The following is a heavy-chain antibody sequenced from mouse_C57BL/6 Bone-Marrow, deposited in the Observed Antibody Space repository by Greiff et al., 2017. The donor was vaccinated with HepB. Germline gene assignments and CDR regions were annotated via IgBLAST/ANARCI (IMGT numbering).Heavy chain of an antibody. V-gene: IGHV1-80*01. Sequence: VQLVESGAELVKPGASVKISCKASGYAFSSYWMNWVKQRPGKGLEWIGQIYPGYGDTNYNGKFKGKATLTADKSSSTAYMQLSSLTSEDSAVYFCARDLWLRRAMDYWGQGTSVTVSS. D-gene: IGHD2-2*01. CDR1: GYAFSSYW. J-gene: IGHJ4*01. CDR2: IYPGYGDT. CDR3: ARDLWLRRAMDY.